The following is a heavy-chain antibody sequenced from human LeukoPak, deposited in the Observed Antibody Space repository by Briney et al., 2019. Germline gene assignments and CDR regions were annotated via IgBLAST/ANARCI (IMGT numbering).Heavy chain of an antibody. V-gene: IGHV4-34*01. D-gene: IGHD3-22*01. Sequence: PSETLSLTCAVYGGSFSGYYWSWIRQPPGKGLEWIGEINHSGSTNYNPSLKSRVTISVDTSKNQFSLKLSSVTAADTAVYYCARGGYYYDSSGYYPSPDDAFDIWGQGTMVTVSS. CDR2: INHSGST. J-gene: IGHJ3*02. CDR3: ARGGYYYDSSGYYPSPDDAFDI. CDR1: GGSFSGYY.